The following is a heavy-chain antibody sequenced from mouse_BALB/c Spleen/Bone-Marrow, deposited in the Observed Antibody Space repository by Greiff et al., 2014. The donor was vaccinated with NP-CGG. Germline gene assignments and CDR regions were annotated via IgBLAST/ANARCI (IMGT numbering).Heavy chain of an antibody. D-gene: IGHD2-10*02. V-gene: IGHV1-62-2*01. CDR2: FYPGSGSI. CDR1: GYTFTEYI. J-gene: IGHJ1*01. CDR3: ARHESYGNYLYFDV. Sequence: LVESGAGLVKPGASVKLSCKASGYTFTEYIIHWVKQRSGQGLEWIGWFYPGSGSIKYNEKFKDKATLTADESSSTVYMELSRLTSEDSAVYFCARHESYGNYLYFDVWGAGTTVTVSS.